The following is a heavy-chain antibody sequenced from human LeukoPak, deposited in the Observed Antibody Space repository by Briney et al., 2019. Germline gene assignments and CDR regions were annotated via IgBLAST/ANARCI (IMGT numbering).Heavy chain of an antibody. CDR2: IYSGGST. J-gene: IGHJ6*02. V-gene: IGHV3-53*01. CDR1: GFTVSSNY. CDR3: AGLGSSWYYGMDV. D-gene: IGHD6-13*01. Sequence: PGGSLRLSCAASGFTVSSNYMSWVRQAPGKGLEWVSVIYSGGSTYYADSVKGRFTISRDNSKNTLYLQMNSLRAEDTAVYYCAGLGSSWYYGMDVWGQGTTVTVSS.